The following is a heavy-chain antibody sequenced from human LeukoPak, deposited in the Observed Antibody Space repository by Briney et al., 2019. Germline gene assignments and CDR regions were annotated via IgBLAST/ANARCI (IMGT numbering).Heavy chain of an antibody. J-gene: IGHJ4*02. D-gene: IGHD2-21*02. CDR1: GFTFSNYW. Sequence: GGSLRLSCEGSGFTFSNYWMGWVRQAPGKGLQWVANIKTDGSEKYYVDSVKGRFTISRDNAKNSLYLQMNSLRAEDTAVYYCARVVTGVSLDYFDYWGQGTLVTVSS. V-gene: IGHV3-7*04. CDR2: IKTDGSEK. CDR3: ARVVTGVSLDYFDY.